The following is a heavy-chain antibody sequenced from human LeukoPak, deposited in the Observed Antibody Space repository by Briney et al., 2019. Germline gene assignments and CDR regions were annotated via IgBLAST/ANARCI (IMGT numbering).Heavy chain of an antibody. V-gene: IGHV4-34*01. CDR2: ITDSGST. CDR1: GGSFSGYY. D-gene: IGHD6-6*01. J-gene: IGHJ3*02. Sequence: SETLSLTCAVYGGSFSGYYWSWIRQPPGKGLEWIGEITDSGSTNYNPSLKSRVTISVDTSKNQFSLKLSSVTAADTAVYYCATGPAYSSSSGAFDIWGQGTMVTVSS. CDR3: ATGPAYSSSSGAFDI.